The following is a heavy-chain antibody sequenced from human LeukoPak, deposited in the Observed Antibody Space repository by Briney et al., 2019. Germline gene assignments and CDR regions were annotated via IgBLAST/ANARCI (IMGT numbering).Heavy chain of an antibody. CDR1: GYSISSGYY. CDR3: ARRPLWTNWFDP. Sequence: SETLSLTCTVSGYSISSGYYWGWIRQPPGKGLEWIGSIYHSGRTFYNPSLKSRVTISVDTSKNQFSLKLTSVTAADTAVYYCARRPLWTNWFDPWGQGTLVTVSS. CDR2: IYHSGRT. J-gene: IGHJ5*02. V-gene: IGHV4-38-2*02. D-gene: IGHD3/OR15-3a*01.